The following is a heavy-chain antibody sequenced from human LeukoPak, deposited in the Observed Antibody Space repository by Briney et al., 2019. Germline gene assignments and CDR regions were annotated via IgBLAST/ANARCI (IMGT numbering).Heavy chain of an antibody. CDR1: GFTFSNYN. CDR3: VKVAHYYYGSESYYFFEH. CDR2: ITSSGTYI. J-gene: IGHJ4*02. V-gene: IGHV3-21*01. Sequence: GGSLRLSCAASGFTFSNYNMNWVRQAPGKAMEWVSSITSSGTYIFYADSVKGRFTISRDNAKNSLYLQMNSLRVEDTAIYYCVKVAHYYYGSESYYFFEHWGQGTPVTASS. D-gene: IGHD3-10*01.